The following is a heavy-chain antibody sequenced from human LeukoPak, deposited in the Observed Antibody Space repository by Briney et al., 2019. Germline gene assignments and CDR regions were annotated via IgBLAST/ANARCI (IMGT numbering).Heavy chain of an antibody. J-gene: IGHJ6*03. V-gene: IGHV4-61*02. CDR3: AREVVVVPPHYYYYMDV. CDR2: IYTSGST. D-gene: IGHD2-2*01. CDR1: GGSISSGSYY. Sequence: SQTLSLTCTVSGGSISSGSYYWSWIRQPAGKGLEWIGRIYTSGSTNYNPSLKSRVTISVDTSKNQFSLKLSPVTAADTAVYYCAREVVVVPPHYYYYMDVWGKGTTVTVSS.